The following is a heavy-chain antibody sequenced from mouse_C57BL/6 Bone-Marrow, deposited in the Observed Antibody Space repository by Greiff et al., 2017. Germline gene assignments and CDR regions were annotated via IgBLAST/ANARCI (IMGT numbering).Heavy chain of an antibody. D-gene: IGHD1-1*01. CDR1: GYTFTDYY. Sequence: EVQLQQSGPVLVKPGASVKMSCKASGYTFTDYYMNWVKQSHGKSLEWIGVINPYNGGTSYNQKFKGKATLTVDKSSSTAYMGLNSLTSEDSAVYYCARFPYYYGSSYDYWGQGTTLTVSS. V-gene: IGHV1-19*01. CDR3: ARFPYYYGSSYDY. CDR2: INPYNGGT. J-gene: IGHJ2*01.